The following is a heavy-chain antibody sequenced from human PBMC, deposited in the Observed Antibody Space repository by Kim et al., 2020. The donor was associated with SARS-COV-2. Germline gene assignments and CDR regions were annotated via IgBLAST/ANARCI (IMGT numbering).Heavy chain of an antibody. J-gene: IGHJ4*02. CDR3: AREANSFDY. Sequence: GDTIYPPQFQGRVTVTRDTSTSTSYMELNSLRSEDTAFYYCAREANSFDYWGQGTLVAVSS. CDR2: GDT. V-gene: IGHV1-46*01.